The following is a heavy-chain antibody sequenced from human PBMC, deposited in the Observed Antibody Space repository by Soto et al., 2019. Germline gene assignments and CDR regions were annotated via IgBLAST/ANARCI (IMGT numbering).Heavy chain of an antibody. V-gene: IGHV1-69*01. D-gene: IGHD1-1*01. J-gene: IGHJ6*02. Sequence: QVQLVQSGAEVRKPGSSVRVSCKASGGRFSTYAFNWVRQAPGPGLVWLGGIITFFGAAMYAQKFQGRVTITADEFTATAYLELSGLRSEDTAVYYCARGGKERFRGSGMDVWGQGTTVTVSS. CDR3: ARGGKERFRGSGMDV. CDR1: GGRFSTYA. CDR2: IITFFGAA.